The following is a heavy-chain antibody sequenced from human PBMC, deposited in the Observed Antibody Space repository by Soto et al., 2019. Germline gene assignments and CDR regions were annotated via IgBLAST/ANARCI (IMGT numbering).Heavy chain of an antibody. Sequence: ASVKVSCKASGYTFTGYYMHWVRQAPGQGLEWMGCINPNSGGANYAQKFQGRVTMTRGTSISTAYMELSRPRSDDTAVYYCARVNTIFGVVIPYYYGMDVWGQGTTVTVSS. D-gene: IGHD3-3*01. V-gene: IGHV1-2*02. J-gene: IGHJ6*02. CDR3: ARVNTIFGVVIPYYYGMDV. CDR2: INPNSGGA. CDR1: GYTFTGYY.